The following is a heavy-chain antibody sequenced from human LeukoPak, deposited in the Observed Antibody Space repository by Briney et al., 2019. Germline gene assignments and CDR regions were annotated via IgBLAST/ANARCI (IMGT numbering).Heavy chain of an antibody. CDR1: GGSISSYY. J-gene: IGHJ6*02. CDR3: ARDPLFGSYGMDV. CDR2: IYYSGST. V-gene: IGHV4-59*01. Sequence: SSETLSLTCTVSGGSISSYYWSWIRQPPGKGLEWLGYIYYSGSTNYNPSLKSRVTISVDTSKNQFSLKLSSVTAADTAVYYCARDPLFGSYGMDVWGQGTTVTVSS. D-gene: IGHD3-3*01.